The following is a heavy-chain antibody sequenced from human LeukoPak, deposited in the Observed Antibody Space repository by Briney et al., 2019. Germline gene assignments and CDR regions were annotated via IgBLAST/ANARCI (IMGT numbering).Heavy chain of an antibody. CDR3: ARDRYSGSYQPFDY. V-gene: IGHV1-2*02. Sequence: ASVKVSCKTSGYTFTDYYMHWVRQAPGQGLEWMGWINPNSGGTIYAQKFQGRVTMTRDTSISTAYMELSRLRSDDTAVYYCARDRYSGSYQPFDYWGQGTLVTVPS. CDR2: INPNSGGT. J-gene: IGHJ4*02. CDR1: GYTFTDYY. D-gene: IGHD1-26*01.